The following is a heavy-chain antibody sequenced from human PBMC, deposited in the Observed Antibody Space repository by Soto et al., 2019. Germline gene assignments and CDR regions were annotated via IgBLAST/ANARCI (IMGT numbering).Heavy chain of an antibody. CDR3: AKDGSHNFDY. CDR2: MSYDGSNE. J-gene: IGHJ4*02. V-gene: IGHV3-30*18. CDR1: GFTFSHKA. D-gene: IGHD1-26*01. Sequence: QVQLVESGGGVFKPGSSLRLSGAPSGFTFSHKAMHWFRQAPGKGLEWVALMSYDGSNEYYADSVKGRFTISRDNSKNTLYLQMNSLRAEDTAVYYCAKDGSHNFDYWGQGTLVTVSS.